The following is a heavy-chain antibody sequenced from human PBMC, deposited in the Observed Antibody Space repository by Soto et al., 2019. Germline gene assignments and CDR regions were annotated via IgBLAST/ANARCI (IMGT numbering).Heavy chain of an antibody. D-gene: IGHD3-10*01. CDR3: ARDLARITMVRGVLHWGPWFDP. CDR2: INAANGNT. Sequence: SVKVSCKASGYTFTIHTIIWVRQAPGQRLEWVGWINAANGNTKYSQKFQGRVTITRDTSASTAYMELSSLRSEDTAVYYCARDLARITMVRGVLHWGPWFDPWGQGTLGTV. V-gene: IGHV1-3*01. J-gene: IGHJ5*02. CDR1: GYTFTIHT.